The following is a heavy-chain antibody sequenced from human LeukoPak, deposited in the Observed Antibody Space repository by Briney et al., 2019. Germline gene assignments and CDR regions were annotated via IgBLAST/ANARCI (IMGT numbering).Heavy chain of an antibody. CDR1: GFSLSTYS. CDR2: ISSSSSSYI. Sequence: GGSLRLSCAASGFSLSTYSMNWFRQAPGKGLEWVSFISSSSSSYIYYADSVKGRFNISRDNAKNSLYLQMNSLRAEDTAVYYCARGLDDIWSGLIHYWGQGTLVTVSS. D-gene: IGHD3-3*01. CDR3: ARGLDDIWSGLIHY. V-gene: IGHV3-21*01. J-gene: IGHJ4*02.